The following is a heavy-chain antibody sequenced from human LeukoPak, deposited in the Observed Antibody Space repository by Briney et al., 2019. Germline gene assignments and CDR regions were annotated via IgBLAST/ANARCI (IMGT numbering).Heavy chain of an antibody. D-gene: IGHD3-22*01. CDR1: GFTFSSYG. CDR2: IRYDGSNK. J-gene: IGHJ4*02. V-gene: IGHV3-30*02. CDR3: AKDLTHYYDSSGYYPLPDY. Sequence: GGSLRLSCAASGFTFSSYGMHWVRQAPGKGLEWVAFIRYDGSNKYYADSVKGRFTISRDNSKNTLYLQMNSLRAEDTAVYYCAKDLTHYYDSSGYYPLPDYWGQGTLVTVSS.